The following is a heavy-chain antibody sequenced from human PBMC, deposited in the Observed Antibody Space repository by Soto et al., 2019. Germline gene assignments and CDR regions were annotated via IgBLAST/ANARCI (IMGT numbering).Heavy chain of an antibody. CDR1: GGSITSGVYY. Sequence: SETLSLTCTFSGGSITSGVYYWSWIRQHPGKGLEWIGYIYYSGSTYYNPSLKSRVTISVDTSKNQFSLKLSSVTAADTAVYYCARGRTTVVANDAFDIWGQGTMVT. D-gene: IGHD4-17*01. CDR3: ARGRTTVVANDAFDI. J-gene: IGHJ3*02. CDR2: IYYSGST. V-gene: IGHV4-31*03.